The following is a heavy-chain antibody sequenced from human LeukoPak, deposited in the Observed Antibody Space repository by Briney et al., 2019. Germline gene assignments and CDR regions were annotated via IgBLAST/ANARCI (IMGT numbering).Heavy chain of an antibody. D-gene: IGHD7-27*01. CDR1: GGSFSGYY. J-gene: IGHJ4*02. Sequence: PSETLSLTCAVYGGSFSGYYWSWIRQPPGKGLEWIGEINHSGSTNYNPSLKSRVTISVDTSKNQFSLKLSSVTAADTAVYYCARGLLGIGDYWGQGTLVTVSS. V-gene: IGHV4-34*01. CDR3: ARGLLGIGDY. CDR2: INHSGST.